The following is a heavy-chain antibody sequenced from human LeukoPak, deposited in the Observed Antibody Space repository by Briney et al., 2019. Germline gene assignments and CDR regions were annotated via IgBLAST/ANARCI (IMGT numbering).Heavy chain of an antibody. Sequence: GGSLRLSCAASGFTFNNCAMTWVRQAPGKGLEWVSLVSGSGNSTFYADSVKGRFTISRDNSRNVLYLQMNSLRADDAAIYYCARGYCTSTNCNNWFDPWGQGALVTVSS. J-gene: IGHJ5*02. CDR1: GFTFNNCA. D-gene: IGHD2-2*01. CDR3: ARGYCTSTNCNNWFDP. CDR2: VSGSGNST. V-gene: IGHV3-23*01.